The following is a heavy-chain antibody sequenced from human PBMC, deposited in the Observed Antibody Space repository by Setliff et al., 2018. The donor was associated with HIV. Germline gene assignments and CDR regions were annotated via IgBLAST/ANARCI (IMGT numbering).Heavy chain of an antibody. Sequence: TSETLSLTCTVSGGSISSGSYYWSWIRQPAGKGLEWIGRIYTSGSTNYNPSLKSRVTISVDTSTNQFSLKLSSVTAADTAVYYCARGRRSSGWYVYHWGQGTLVTVSS. J-gene: IGHJ4*02. CDR1: GGSISSGSYY. CDR2: IYTSGST. CDR3: ARGRRSSGWYVYH. V-gene: IGHV4-61*02. D-gene: IGHD6-19*01.